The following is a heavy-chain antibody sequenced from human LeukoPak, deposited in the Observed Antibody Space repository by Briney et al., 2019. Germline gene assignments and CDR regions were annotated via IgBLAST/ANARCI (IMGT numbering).Heavy chain of an antibody. CDR3: ARGSRGRVVRVYYYYGMDV. CDR2: IYHSGST. J-gene: IGHJ6*02. Sequence: SQTLSLTCAVSGGSISSGGYSWSWIRQPPGKGLEWIGYIYHSGSTNYNPSLKSRVTISVDTSKNQFSLKLSSVTAADTAVYYCARGSRGRVVRVYYYYGMDVWGQGTTVTVSS. CDR1: GGSISSGGYS. D-gene: IGHD3-10*01. V-gene: IGHV4-30-2*01.